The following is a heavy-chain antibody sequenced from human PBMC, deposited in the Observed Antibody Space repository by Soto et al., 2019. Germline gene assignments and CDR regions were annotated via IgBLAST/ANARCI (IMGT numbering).Heavy chain of an antibody. CDR2: IWYDGSNK. CDR1: GFTFSSYG. Sequence: PGGSLRLSCAASGFTFSSYGMHWVRQAPGKGLEWVAVIWYDGSNKYYADSVKGRFTISRDNSKNTLYLQMNSLRAEDTAVYYCARDYIASRSNYYYYYGMDVWGQGTTVTVSS. CDR3: ARDYIASRSNYYYYYGMDV. J-gene: IGHJ6*02. V-gene: IGHV3-33*01.